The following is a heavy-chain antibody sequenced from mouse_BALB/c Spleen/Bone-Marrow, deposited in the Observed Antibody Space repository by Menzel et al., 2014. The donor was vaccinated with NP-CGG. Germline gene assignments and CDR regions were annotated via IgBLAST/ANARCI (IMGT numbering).Heavy chain of an antibody. V-gene: IGHV1S135*01. J-gene: IGHJ4*01. CDR1: GYSFTGYT. CDR2: INAYNGGT. Sequence: VQLLQSGPELVKPGASMKISCKASGYSFTGYTMNWVKQSHGKNLEWIGLINAYNGGTSYDQTFKGQATLTVDKSSNTVYMQLISLTSEESAVYYCARDVKSPYDIDDWVQGTSGTASS. CDR3: ARDVKSPYDIDD.